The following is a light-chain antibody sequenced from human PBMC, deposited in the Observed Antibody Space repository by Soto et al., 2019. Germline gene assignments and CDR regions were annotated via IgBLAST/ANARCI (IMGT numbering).Light chain of an antibody. CDR1: QSVSSK. CDR3: PQCNNWSGT. J-gene: IGKJ1*01. CDR2: GAS. V-gene: IGKV3-15*01. Sequence: EIVLTQSPGTLSVSPGERATLSCRPSQSVSSKLAWYQQKPGQAPRLLFYGASTGATGIPARFSGSGSETEFTLSISSLQSEEFSGYFCPQCNNWSGTFGQRTKV.